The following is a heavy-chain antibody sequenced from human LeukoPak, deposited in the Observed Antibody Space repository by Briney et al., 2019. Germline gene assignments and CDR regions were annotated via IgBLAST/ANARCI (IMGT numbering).Heavy chain of an antibody. CDR1: GGCFSGYY. Sequence: SETLSLTCAVYGGCFSGYYWSWIRQPPGKGLEWIGEINHSGSTNYNPSLKSRVTISVDTSKNQFSLKLSSVTAADTAVYYCARGRAGYCSSTSCSKYYYYYYMDVWGKGTTVTVFS. V-gene: IGHV4-34*01. J-gene: IGHJ6*03. CDR3: ARGRAGYCSSTSCSKYYYYYYMDV. D-gene: IGHD2-2*01. CDR2: INHSGST.